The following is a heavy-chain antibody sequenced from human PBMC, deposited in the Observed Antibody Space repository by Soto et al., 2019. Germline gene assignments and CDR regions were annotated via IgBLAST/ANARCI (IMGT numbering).Heavy chain of an antibody. CDR2: IYYSGST. CDR1: GGSISSGGYY. D-gene: IGHD6-13*01. Sequence: PSETLSLTCTVSGGSISSGGYYWSWIRQHPGKGLEWIGYIYYSGSTYYNPSLKSRVTISVDTSKNQFSLKLSSVTAADTAVYYCARLKSDSSSWNLYYYYGMDVWGQGTTVTVSS. V-gene: IGHV4-31*03. CDR3: ARLKSDSSSWNLYYYYGMDV. J-gene: IGHJ6*02.